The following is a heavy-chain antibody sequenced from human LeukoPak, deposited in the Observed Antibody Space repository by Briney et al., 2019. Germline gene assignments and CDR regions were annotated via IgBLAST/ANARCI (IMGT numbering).Heavy chain of an antibody. CDR3: ARDTYFDY. CDR1: GYTFATYY. Sequence: GASLKVSCKASGYTFATYYMHWVRQAPGQGLEWMGIINPSGGSTIYAQKFQGKVTMTRDTSTSTVYMELSSLRSEDTAVYYCARDTYFDYWGQGTLLTVSS. V-gene: IGHV1-46*01. CDR2: INPSGGST. J-gene: IGHJ4*02.